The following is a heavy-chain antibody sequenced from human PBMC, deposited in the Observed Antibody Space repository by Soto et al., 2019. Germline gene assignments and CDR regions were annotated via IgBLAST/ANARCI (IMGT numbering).Heavy chain of an antibody. Sequence: GGSLRLAVYASGFAHRPDWMSWIRQAPGKGLEWVASINQYGSEKHYVDSVKGRFTISRDHAKNTLLLQMTSLSAEDTAFYSCPGPDVSVTAFVYWGQGTLVTVSS. CDR2: INQYGSEK. V-gene: IGHV3-7*03. CDR3: PGPDVSVTAFVY. J-gene: IGHJ4*02. D-gene: IGHD5-18*01. CDR1: GFAHRPDW.